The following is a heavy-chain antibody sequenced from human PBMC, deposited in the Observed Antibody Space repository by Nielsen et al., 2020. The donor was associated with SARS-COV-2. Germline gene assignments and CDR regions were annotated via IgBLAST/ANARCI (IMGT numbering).Heavy chain of an antibody. CDR2: IYYSGST. Sequence: RQAPGKGLEWIGYIYYSGSTNYNPSLKSRVTISVDTSKNQFSLKLSSVTAADTAVYYCARAARYSSSRFDYWGQGTLVTVSS. J-gene: IGHJ4*02. CDR3: ARAARYSSSRFDY. D-gene: IGHD6-6*01. V-gene: IGHV4-59*12.